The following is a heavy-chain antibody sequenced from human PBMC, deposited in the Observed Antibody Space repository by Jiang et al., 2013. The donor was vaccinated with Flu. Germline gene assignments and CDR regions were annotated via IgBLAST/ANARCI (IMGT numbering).Heavy chain of an antibody. CDR3: ATVATTMVTTADFYY. CDR1: GYIFTSYY. V-gene: IGHV1-46*01. D-gene: IGHD5-12*01. CDR2: INPSGGST. Sequence: GAEVKKPGASVKVSCKASGYIFTSYYMHWVRHPPGQGLQWMGIINPSGGSTSYAQKFQGRVTMTRDTSTSTVYMELSSLRSEDTAVYYCATVATTMVTTADFYYWGQGTLVTVSS. J-gene: IGHJ4*02.